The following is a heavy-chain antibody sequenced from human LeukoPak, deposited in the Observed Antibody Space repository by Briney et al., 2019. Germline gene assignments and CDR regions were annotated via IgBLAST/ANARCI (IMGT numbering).Heavy chain of an antibody. V-gene: IGHV3-30*18. CDR3: AKDYGDYGKIRWYFDL. CDR2: ILYDGTSI. D-gene: IGHD4-17*01. CDR1: GFTLSNYD. Sequence: GGSLRLSCAASGFTLSNYDMHWVRQGPGKGLEWVAVILYDGTSIYYADSVKGRFTISRDYSKNTLYLQMNSLRAEDTAVYYCAKDYGDYGKIRWYFDLWGRGTLVTVSS. J-gene: IGHJ2*01.